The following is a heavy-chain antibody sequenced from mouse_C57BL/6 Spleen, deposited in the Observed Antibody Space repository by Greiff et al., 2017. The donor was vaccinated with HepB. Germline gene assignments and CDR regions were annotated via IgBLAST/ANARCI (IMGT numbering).Heavy chain of an antibody. Sequence: VHVKQSGTVLARPGASVKMSCKTSGYTFTSYWMHWVKQRPGQGLEWIGAIYPGNSDTSYNQKFKGKAKLTAVTSASTAYMELSSLTNEDSAVYYCTREDYDYDVGFAYWGQGTLVTVSA. D-gene: IGHD2-4*01. V-gene: IGHV1-5*01. CDR3: TREDYDYDVGFAY. J-gene: IGHJ3*01. CDR1: GYTFTSYW. CDR2: IYPGNSDT.